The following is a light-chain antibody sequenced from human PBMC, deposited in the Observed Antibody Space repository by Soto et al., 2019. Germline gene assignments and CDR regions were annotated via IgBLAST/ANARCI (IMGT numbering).Light chain of an antibody. CDR1: QGINRG. Sequence: IQMTQSPSFMSASVGDSFTVTCRASQGINRGVAWYQQKPGKAPKRLIYTTSTVASGVPSRFSGRGSGTDFTLTISSLQPEDFATYYCQQANSFPITFGQGTRLEIK. CDR3: QQANSFPIT. CDR2: TTS. J-gene: IGKJ5*01. V-gene: IGKV1-12*01.